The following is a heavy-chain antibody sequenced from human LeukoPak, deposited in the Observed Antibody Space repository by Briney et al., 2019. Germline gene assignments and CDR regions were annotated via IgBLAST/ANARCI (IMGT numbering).Heavy chain of an antibody. D-gene: IGHD5-18*01. J-gene: IGHJ4*02. Sequence: GGSLRLSCAASGFTVSSNYMSWVRQAPGKGLEWVSVIYSGGSTYYADSVKGRFTISRDNSKNTLYLQMNSLRAEDTAVYYCAKGYSYGPGDFDYWGQGTLVTVSS. CDR3: AKGYSYGPGDFDY. CDR2: IYSGGST. CDR1: GFTVSSNY. V-gene: IGHV3-53*01.